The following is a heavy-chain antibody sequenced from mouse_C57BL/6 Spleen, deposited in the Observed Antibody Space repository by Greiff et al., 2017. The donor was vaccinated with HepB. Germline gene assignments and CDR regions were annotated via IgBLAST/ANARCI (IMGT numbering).Heavy chain of an antibody. CDR2: IDPSDSYT. V-gene: IGHV1-50*01. CDR1: GYTFTSYW. CDR3: ASHLDLDD. J-gene: IGHJ2*01. Sequence: VQLQQSGAELVKPGASVKLSCKASGYTFTSYWMQWVKQRPGQGLEWIGEIDPSDSYTNYNQKFKGKATLTVDTSSSTAYMQLSSLTSEDSAVYYCASHLDLDDWGQGTTLTVSS.